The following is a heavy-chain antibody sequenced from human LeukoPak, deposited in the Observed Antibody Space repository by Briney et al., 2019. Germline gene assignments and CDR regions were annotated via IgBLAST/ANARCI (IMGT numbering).Heavy chain of an antibody. CDR1: GASISSHY. CDR3: ARAGGDISSSQDLDY. V-gene: IGHV4-59*11. Sequence: KSSETLSLTCTVSGASISSHYWSWIRQPPGKGLEWIAYISYSGSTNYNPSLKSRVIISVDTSTNQFSLKTISVTAADTAVYYCARAGGDISSSQDLDYWGQGTLVTVSS. D-gene: IGHD6-6*01. CDR2: ISYSGST. J-gene: IGHJ4*02.